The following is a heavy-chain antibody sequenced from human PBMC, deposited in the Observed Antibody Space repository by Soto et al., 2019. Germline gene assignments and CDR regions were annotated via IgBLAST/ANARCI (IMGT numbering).Heavy chain of an antibody. CDR1: GFTFSSYA. V-gene: IGHV3-23*01. CDR2: IGESGTPT. Sequence: PGGSLRLSCAASGFTFSSYAMKWVRQALGKGLEWVSLIGESGTPTYYADSVKGRFTISRDNSGNTLFLEMYSLRAEVTAVYYCARYIPGVRYYGMDVWGQGTTVTVSS. CDR3: ARYIPGVRYYGMDV. D-gene: IGHD2-2*01. J-gene: IGHJ6*02.